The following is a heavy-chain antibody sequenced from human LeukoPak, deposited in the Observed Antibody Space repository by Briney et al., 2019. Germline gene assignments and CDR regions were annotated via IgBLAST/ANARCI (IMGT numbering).Heavy chain of an antibody. D-gene: IGHD4-17*01. CDR1: GYSFTSYW. V-gene: IGHV5-51*03. Sequence: GESLKISCTGSGYSFTSYWIGWVRQMPGKGLEWMGIIYPGDSDTRYSPSFQGQVTISADKSISTAYLQWSSLKASDTAMYYCARRVFYGDYVYNIENWFDPWGQGTLVTVSS. J-gene: IGHJ5*02. CDR3: ARRVFYGDYVYNIENWFDP. CDR2: IYPGDSDT.